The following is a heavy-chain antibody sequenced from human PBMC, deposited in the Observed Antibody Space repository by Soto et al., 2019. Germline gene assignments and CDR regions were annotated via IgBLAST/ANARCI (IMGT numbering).Heavy chain of an antibody. D-gene: IGHD2-2*01. V-gene: IGHV4-39*01. CDR1: WDSIGSCSYY. CDR2: IYYSGTT. Sequence: VTHSLNSIVSWDSIGSCSYYRGRKRQPPGKGLEWIGSIYYSGTTYYNPSLKSRVTISVDTSKNQFSLNLTSVTAADTAIFYCARQRYSSTSFGSWGQGTMVTVSS. J-gene: IGHJ4*02. CDR3: ARQRYSSTSFGS.